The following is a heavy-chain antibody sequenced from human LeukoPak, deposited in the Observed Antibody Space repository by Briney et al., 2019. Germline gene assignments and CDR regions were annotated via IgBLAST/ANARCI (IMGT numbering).Heavy chain of an antibody. Sequence: PGGSLRLSCSASGFTFTTYGMNWVRQAPGKGLEWVSYISSSGSTIYYADSVKGRFTISRDNAKNSLYLQMNSLRAEDTAVYYCARDDADVDTYTFDYWGQGTLVTVSS. CDR3: ARDDADVDTYTFDY. D-gene: IGHD5-18*01. J-gene: IGHJ4*02. CDR2: ISSSGSTI. CDR1: GFTFTTYG. V-gene: IGHV3-48*04.